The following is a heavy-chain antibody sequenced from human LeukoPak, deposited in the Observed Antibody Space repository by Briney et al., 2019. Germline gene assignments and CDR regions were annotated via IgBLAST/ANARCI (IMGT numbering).Heavy chain of an antibody. D-gene: IGHD6-19*01. CDR3: ARVPAVAGTHYYYGMDV. CDR1: GGSISSYY. V-gene: IGHV4-59*01. Sequence: PSETLSLTCTVSGGSISSYYWSWIRQPPGKGLEWIGYIYYSGSTNYNPSLKSRVTISVDTSKNQFSLKLSSVTAADTAVYYCARVPAVAGTHYYYGMDVWGQGTTVTVSS. CDR2: IYYSGST. J-gene: IGHJ6*02.